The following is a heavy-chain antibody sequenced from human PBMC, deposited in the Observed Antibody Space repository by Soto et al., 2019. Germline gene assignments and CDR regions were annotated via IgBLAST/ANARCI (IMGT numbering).Heavy chain of an antibody. D-gene: IGHD3-22*01. CDR1: GFAFSDYG. CDR3: ARDPPITLLGYYGSSGYLDY. CDR2: IAYDGSNK. V-gene: IGHV3-30*03. Sequence: PGGSLRLSCAASGFAFSDYGMHWVRQAPGRGLEWVAFIAYDGSNKYYADSVKGRFTISRDNSKNTLYLQMNSLRAEDTAVYYCARDPPITLLGYYGSSGYLDYWGQGTLVTVSS. J-gene: IGHJ4*02.